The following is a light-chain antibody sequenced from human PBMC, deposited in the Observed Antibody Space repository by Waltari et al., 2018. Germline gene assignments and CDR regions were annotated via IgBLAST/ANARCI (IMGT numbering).Light chain of an antibody. CDR3: LLSYSGAQVV. V-gene: IGLV7-46*01. J-gene: IGLJ2*01. CDR1: TGAVTSGNY. Sequence: QAVVTQEPSLTVSPGGTVTPTCGSSTGAVTSGNYPYWFQQKPGQAPRTLIYDTSNKHSWTPARFSGSLLGGKAALTLSGAQPEDEAEYYCLLSYSGAQVVFGGGTKLTVL. CDR2: DTS.